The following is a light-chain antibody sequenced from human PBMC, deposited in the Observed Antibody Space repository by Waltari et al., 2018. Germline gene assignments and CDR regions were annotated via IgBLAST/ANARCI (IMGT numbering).Light chain of an antibody. J-gene: IGKJ4*01. CDR2: AAS. CDR1: QVIGNA. Sequence: DIQMTQSPSSLSASVGDRVTITCRASQVIGNALAWYQQKPGKAPKLLFYAASRLESGVPSRFSGRGSGTDYTLTISSLQPEDFATYYCQQYYSIALNFGGGTKVEIK. CDR3: QQYYSIALN. V-gene: IGKV1-NL1*01.